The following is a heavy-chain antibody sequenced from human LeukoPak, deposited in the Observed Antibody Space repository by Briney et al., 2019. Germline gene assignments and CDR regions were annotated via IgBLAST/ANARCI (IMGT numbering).Heavy chain of an antibody. CDR1: GFTFSNYW. V-gene: IGHV3-7*01. J-gene: IGHJ4*02. D-gene: IGHD3-10*01. Sequence: GGSLRLSCAASGFTFSNYWMSWVRQAPGKGLEWVADIKRHGSEKHYVDAVKGRFTICRDNAKNSLYLQMNSLRAEDTAVYYCVLNMVGGQIFDFWGQGTLVAVSS. CDR3: VLNMVGGQIFDF. CDR2: IKRHGSEK.